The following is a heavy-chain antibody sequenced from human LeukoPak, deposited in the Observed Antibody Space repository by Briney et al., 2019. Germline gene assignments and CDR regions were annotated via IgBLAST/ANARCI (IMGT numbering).Heavy chain of an antibody. J-gene: IGHJ4*02. CDR2: IYYSGIT. Sequence: SETLSLTCTVSGVSITSYYWSWIRQPPGKGLEWIGYIYYSGITNYNPSLESRVSISEDTSKNQFSLTLNSVTAADTAVYYCAREGPYSNAWYYFDSWGQGTLVTVSS. D-gene: IGHD6-19*01. CDR1: GVSITSYY. CDR3: AREGPYSNAWYYFDS. V-gene: IGHV4-59*01.